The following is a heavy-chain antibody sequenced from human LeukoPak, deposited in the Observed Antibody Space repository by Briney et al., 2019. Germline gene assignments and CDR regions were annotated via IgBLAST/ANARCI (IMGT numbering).Heavy chain of an antibody. J-gene: IGHJ5*02. D-gene: IGHD6-13*01. CDR1: GFTFSSYS. CDR2: ISSSSSYI. CDR3: AREASTIALVRGTKNWFDP. V-gene: IGHV3-21*01. Sequence: GGSLRRSCAASGFTFSSYSMNWVRQAPGKGLEWVSSISSSSSYIYYADSVKGRFTISRDNAKNSLYLQMNSLRAENTAVYYCAREASTIALVRGTKNWFDPWGQGTLVTVSS.